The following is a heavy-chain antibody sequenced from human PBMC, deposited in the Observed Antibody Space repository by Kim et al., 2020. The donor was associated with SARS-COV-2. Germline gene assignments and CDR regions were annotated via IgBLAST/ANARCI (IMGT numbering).Heavy chain of an antibody. J-gene: IGHJ1*01. D-gene: IGHD2-2*01. V-gene: IGHV1-69*01. CDR3: ARDHCSSTSCSEYFQH. Sequence: FQGRVTITADESTSTAYMELSSLRSEDTAVYYCARDHCSSTSCSEYFQHWGQGTLVTVSS.